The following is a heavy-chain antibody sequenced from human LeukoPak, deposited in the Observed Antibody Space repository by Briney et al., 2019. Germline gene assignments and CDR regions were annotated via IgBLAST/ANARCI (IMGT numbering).Heavy chain of an antibody. Sequence: ASVKVSCKASGYTLTDYYFNWVRQAPGQGLGWMGWINPNSGGTHYAQSFQDRVTMTRDTSINTAYMEVSRLRSDDTAVYYCARTLTTATWDFWGQGTLVTVSS. V-gene: IGHV1-2*02. D-gene: IGHD4-17*01. J-gene: IGHJ4*02. CDR2: INPNSGGT. CDR3: ARTLTTATWDF. CDR1: GYTLTDYY.